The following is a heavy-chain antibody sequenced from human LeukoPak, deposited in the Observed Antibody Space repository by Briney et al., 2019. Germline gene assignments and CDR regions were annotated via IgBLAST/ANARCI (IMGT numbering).Heavy chain of an antibody. CDR3: ARVLEFYYYDTPRFDP. CDR2: IIPILGIA. Sequence: ASVKVSCKASGGTFSSYAISWMRQAPGQGLEWMGRIIPILGIANYAQKFQGRVTITADKSTSTAYMELSSLRSEDTAVYYCARVLEFYYYDTPRFDPWGQGTLVTVSS. D-gene: IGHD3-22*01. V-gene: IGHV1-69*04. CDR1: GGTFSSYA. J-gene: IGHJ5*02.